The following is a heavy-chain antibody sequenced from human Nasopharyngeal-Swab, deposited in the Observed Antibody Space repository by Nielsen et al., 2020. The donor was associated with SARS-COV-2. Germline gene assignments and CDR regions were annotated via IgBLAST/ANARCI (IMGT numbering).Heavy chain of an antibody. J-gene: IGHJ3*02. V-gene: IGHV1-8*01. Sequence: WVGQAPGQGLEWMGWMNPNSGNTGYAQKFQGRVTMTRNTSISTAYMELSSLRSEDTAVYYCARGRYYDSSGYYRLPFNIWGQGTMVTVSS. CDR2: MNPNSGNT. D-gene: IGHD3-22*01. CDR3: ARGRYYDSSGYYRLPFNI.